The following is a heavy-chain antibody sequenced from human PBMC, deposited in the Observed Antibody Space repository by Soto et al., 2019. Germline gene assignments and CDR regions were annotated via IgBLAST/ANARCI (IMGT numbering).Heavy chain of an antibody. CDR2: ISGSGGST. CDR3: ARQQGRSLSSLYFDY. D-gene: IGHD6-13*01. V-gene: IGHV3-23*01. J-gene: IGHJ4*02. Sequence: EVQMLEYGGGLVQPGGSLGLSCAAAGFTFGSYAMSWVRQAPGKGLEWVSGISGSGGSTFYADSVKGRFTISRDNSNNMVYLQMDNVRADDTAVYYCARQQGRSLSSLYFDYWGQGTLVTVSS. CDR1: GFTFGSYA.